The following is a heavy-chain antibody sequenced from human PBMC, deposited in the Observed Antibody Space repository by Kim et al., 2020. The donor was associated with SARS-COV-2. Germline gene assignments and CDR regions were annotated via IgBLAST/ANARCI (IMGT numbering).Heavy chain of an antibody. V-gene: IGHV4-30-2*05. J-gene: IGHJ3*02. Sequence: PSLKSRVTLSVDTSKNQFSLKLSSVTAADTAVYYCARERLWFGESHAFDIWGQGTMVTVSS. CDR3: ARERLWFGESHAFDI. D-gene: IGHD3-10*01.